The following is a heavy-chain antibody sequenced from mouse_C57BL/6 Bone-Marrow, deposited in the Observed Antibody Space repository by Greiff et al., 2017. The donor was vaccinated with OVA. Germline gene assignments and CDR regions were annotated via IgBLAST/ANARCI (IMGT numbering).Heavy chain of an antibody. J-gene: IGHJ3*01. Sequence: VQLKESGAELVKPGASVKMSCKASGYTFTSYWITWVKQRPGQGLEWIGDIYPGSGSTNYNEKFKSKATLTVDTSSSTAYMQLSSLTSEDSAVYYCARGDDYAWFAYWGQGTLVTVSA. CDR2: IYPGSGST. CDR3: ARGDDYAWFAY. D-gene: IGHD2-4*01. V-gene: IGHV1-55*01. CDR1: GYTFTSYW.